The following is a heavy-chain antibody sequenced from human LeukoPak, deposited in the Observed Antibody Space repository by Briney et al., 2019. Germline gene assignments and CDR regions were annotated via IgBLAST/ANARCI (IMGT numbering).Heavy chain of an antibody. J-gene: IGHJ6*02. Sequence: GGSLRLSCAASGFTFSSYAMSWVRQAPGKGLEWVSAISGSGGSTYYADSVKGRFTISRDNSKNTLYLQMNSLRAEDTAVYYCARDPGGDFWSGYSNYYGMDVWGQGTTVTVSS. CDR1: GFTFSSYA. V-gene: IGHV3-23*01. D-gene: IGHD3-3*01. CDR3: ARDPGGDFWSGYSNYYGMDV. CDR2: ISGSGGST.